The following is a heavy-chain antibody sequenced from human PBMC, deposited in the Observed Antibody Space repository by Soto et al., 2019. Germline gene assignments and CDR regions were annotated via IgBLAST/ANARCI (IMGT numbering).Heavy chain of an antibody. J-gene: IGHJ4*02. CDR1: GYSFTSYW. CDR2: IYPGDSDT. Sequence: GDSLKISCKGYGYSFTSYWIGWVRQMPGKGLEWMGIIYPGDSDTRYSPSFQGQVTISADKSISTAYLQWSSLKASDTAMYYCARLVSSRFYYFDYWGQGTLVTVSS. V-gene: IGHV5-51*01. D-gene: IGHD6-6*01. CDR3: ARLVSSRFYYFDY.